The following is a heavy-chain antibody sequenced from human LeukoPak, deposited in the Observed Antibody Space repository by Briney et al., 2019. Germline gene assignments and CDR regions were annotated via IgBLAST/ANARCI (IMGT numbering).Heavy chain of an antibody. D-gene: IGHD6-19*01. CDR2: ISSSGSTI. CDR3: ARGAYSSGWYLSGAIDC. V-gene: IGHV3-48*03. J-gene: IGHJ4*02. CDR1: GFTFSSYE. Sequence: GGSLRLSCAASGFTFSSYEMNWVRQAAGKGLEWVSYISSSGSTIYYADSVKGRFTISRDNAKNSLYLQMNSLRAEDTAVYYCARGAYSSGWYLSGAIDCWGQGTLVTVSS.